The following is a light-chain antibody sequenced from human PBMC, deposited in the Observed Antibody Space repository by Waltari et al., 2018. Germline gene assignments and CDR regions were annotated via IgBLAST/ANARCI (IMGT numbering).Light chain of an antibody. CDR1: QSISTS. V-gene: IGKV1-39*01. J-gene: IGKJ2*01. CDR2: DAS. Sequence: DIQMTQSPSSLSASVGDTVTITCRASQSISTSVTWYQQKQGKVPNLLIYDASTLQTGVPSRFSGSASGADFTLSISSLQAEDFATYYCQQSNSTPYTFGQGTMLEIK. CDR3: QQSNSTPYT.